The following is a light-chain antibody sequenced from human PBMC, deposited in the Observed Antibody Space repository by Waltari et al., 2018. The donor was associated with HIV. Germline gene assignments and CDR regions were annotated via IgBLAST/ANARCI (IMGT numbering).Light chain of an antibody. V-gene: IGKV1-39*01. CDR3: QQSFRGLT. Sequence: DIQMTQSPSSLSASLRDRVTITCRASQSISSYLNWYQHKPGKAPKLLIYAASSLQSGVPSRFSGSGSGTDFTLTISSLQSEDFATYYCQQSFRGLTFGGGTKVETK. CDR2: AAS. CDR1: QSISSY. J-gene: IGKJ4*01.